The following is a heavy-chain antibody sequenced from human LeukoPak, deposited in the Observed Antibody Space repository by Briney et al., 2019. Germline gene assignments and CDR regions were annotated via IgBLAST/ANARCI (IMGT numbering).Heavy chain of an antibody. D-gene: IGHD4-23*01. Sequence: SETLSLTCTVSGGSISSSSYYWGWIRQPPGKGLEWIGSIYYSGSTYYNPSLKSRVTISVDTSKNQFSLKLSSVTAADTAVYYCARTNGGNYDYWGQGTLVIVSS. CDR2: IYYSGST. CDR1: GGSISSSSYY. J-gene: IGHJ4*02. CDR3: ARTNGGNYDY. V-gene: IGHV4-39*01.